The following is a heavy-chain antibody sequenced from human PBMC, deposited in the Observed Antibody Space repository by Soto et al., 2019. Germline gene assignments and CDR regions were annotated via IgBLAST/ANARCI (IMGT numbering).Heavy chain of an antibody. CDR2: IYYSGST. Sequence: SETLSLTCTVSGGSISSYYWSWIRQPPGKGLEWIGYIYYSGSTNYNPSLKSRVTISVDTSKNQFSLKLSSVTAADTAVYYCARTGITMIPRGAFDIWGQGTMVTVSS. CDR3: ARTGITMIPRGAFDI. V-gene: IGHV4-59*01. CDR1: GGSISSYY. J-gene: IGHJ3*02. D-gene: IGHD3-22*01.